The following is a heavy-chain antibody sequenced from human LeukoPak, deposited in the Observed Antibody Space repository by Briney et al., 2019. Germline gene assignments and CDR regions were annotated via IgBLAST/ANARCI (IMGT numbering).Heavy chain of an antibody. V-gene: IGHV4-59*08. J-gene: IGHJ4*02. CDR1: GGSISSYY. CDR3: ARHDMDVSGGGLDYFDY. Sequence: SETLSLTCIVSGGSISSYYWSWIRQPPGQGLEGIGYIYYSGSTNYNPSLKSRVAISVDTSKNQFSLKLTSVTAADTAVYYCARHDMDVSGGGLDYFDYWGQGTLVTVSS. CDR2: IYYSGST. D-gene: IGHD3-9*01.